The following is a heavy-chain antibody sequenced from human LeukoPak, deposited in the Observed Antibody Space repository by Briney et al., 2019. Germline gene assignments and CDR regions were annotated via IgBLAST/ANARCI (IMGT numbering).Heavy chain of an antibody. D-gene: IGHD3-22*01. CDR2: IIPIFGTA. Sequence: SVKVSCKASGGTFSSYAISWVRQAPGQGLEWMGGIIPIFGTANYAQKFQGRVTITADKSTSTAYMELSSLRSEDTAVYYCARDLAGMMIVVLYSAFDIWGQGTMVTVSS. CDR1: GGTFSSYA. V-gene: IGHV1-69*06. CDR3: ARDLAGMMIVVLYSAFDI. J-gene: IGHJ3*02.